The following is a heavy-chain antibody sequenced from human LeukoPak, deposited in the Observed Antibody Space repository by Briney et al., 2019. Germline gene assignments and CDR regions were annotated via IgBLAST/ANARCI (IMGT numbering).Heavy chain of an antibody. CDR1: GGSISSYY. V-gene: IGHV4-59*01. CDR2: VYYSGGT. Sequence: NSSETLSLTCTVSGGSISSYYWSWIRQPPGKGLEWIGYVYYSGGTNHNPSLKSRVTILVDTSKNQFSLKLSSVTAADTAVYYCARGGDGYKAPFFDYWGQGTLVTVSS. CDR3: ARGGDGYKAPFFDY. D-gene: IGHD5-24*01. J-gene: IGHJ4*02.